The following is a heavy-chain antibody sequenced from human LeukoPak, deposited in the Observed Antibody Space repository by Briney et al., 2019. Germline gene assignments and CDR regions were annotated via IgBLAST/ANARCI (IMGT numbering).Heavy chain of an antibody. Sequence: SXXVSCKVSGYTLTELSMHSVGHAPGKGLEWMGCFDPEDGETIYAQKFQARVTMTEYTSTDTAYMEMRSLRSEDTAVYYCATDLGSGSYTFDYWGQGTLVTVSS. CDR3: ATDLGSGSYTFDY. CDR1: GYTLTELS. CDR2: FDPEDGET. D-gene: IGHD3-10*01. J-gene: IGHJ4*02. V-gene: IGHV1-24*01.